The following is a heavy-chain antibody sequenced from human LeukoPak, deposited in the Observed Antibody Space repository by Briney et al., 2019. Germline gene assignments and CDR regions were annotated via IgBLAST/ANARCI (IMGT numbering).Heavy chain of an antibody. CDR2: VYSGGST. J-gene: IGHJ4*02. Sequence: GGSLRLSCAASGFIVSANYMSWVRQAPGEGLEWVSVVYSGGSTYYADSVKGRFTISRDNSKNTLYFQMNSLRAEDTAVYYCARVYDSSGDQYYFDYWGQGTLVTVSS. CDR1: GFIVSANY. D-gene: IGHD3-22*01. V-gene: IGHV3-53*01. CDR3: ARVYDSSGDQYYFDY.